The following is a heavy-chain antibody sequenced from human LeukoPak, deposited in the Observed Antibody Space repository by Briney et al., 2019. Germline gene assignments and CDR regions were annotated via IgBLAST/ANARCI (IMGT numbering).Heavy chain of an antibody. CDR2: INPNSGGT. CDR1: GYTFTGYY. V-gene: IGHV1-2*06. Sequence: GASVKVSCEASGYTFTGYYMHWVGQAPGQGLDWMGRINPNSGGTNYAQKFQGRVTMTRDTSISTAYMELSRLRSDDTAVYYCARDSGYDYSFDYWGQGTLVTVSS. D-gene: IGHD5-12*01. J-gene: IGHJ4*02. CDR3: ARDSGYDYSFDY.